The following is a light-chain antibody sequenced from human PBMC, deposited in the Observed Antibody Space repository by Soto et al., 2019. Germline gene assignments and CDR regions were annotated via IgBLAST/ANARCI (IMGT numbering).Light chain of an antibody. CDR3: AAWDDSLNANYV. Sequence: QSALTQPPSASGTPGQRVTISCSGSSSNIGSNTVNWYQQLPGTAPKLLIYSNNQRPSGVPDRFSGPKSGTSASLAISGLQSEDEADYYCAAWDDSLNANYVFGTGTKVTVL. J-gene: IGLJ1*01. V-gene: IGLV1-44*01. CDR1: SSNIGSNT. CDR2: SNN.